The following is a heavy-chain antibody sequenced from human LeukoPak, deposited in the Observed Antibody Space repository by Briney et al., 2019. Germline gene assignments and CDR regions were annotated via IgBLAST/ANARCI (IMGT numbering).Heavy chain of an antibody. CDR1: GGTFSSYA. D-gene: IGHD3-16*02. CDR3: ARWGAIGFTRRSYYYYGMDV. V-gene: IGHV1-69*04. CDR2: IIAILGIA. Sequence: SVKVSCKASGGTFSSYAISWVRQAPGQGLEWMGRIIAILGIANYAQKFQGRVTITADKSTSTAYMELSSLRSEDTAVYYCARWGAIGFTRRSYYYYGMDVWGQGTTVTVSS. J-gene: IGHJ6*02.